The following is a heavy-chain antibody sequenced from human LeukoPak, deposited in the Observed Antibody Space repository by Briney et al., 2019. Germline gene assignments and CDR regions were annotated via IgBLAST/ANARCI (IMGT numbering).Heavy chain of an antibody. J-gene: IGHJ5*02. D-gene: IGHD3-22*01. CDR1: GGSFSGYY. CDR3: ARGIVAVGADWFDP. CDR2: INHSGST. V-gene: IGHV4-34*01. Sequence: SETLSLTCAVYGGSFSGYYWSWIRQPPGKGLEWIGEINHSGSTNYNPSLKSRVTISVDTSKNQFSLKLSSVTAADTAVYYCARGIVAVGADWFDPWGQGTLVTVSS.